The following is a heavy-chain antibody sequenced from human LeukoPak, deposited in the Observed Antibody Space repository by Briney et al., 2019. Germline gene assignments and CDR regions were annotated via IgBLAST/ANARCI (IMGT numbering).Heavy chain of an antibody. CDR3: ARSGPGQGYYYWGFDY. V-gene: IGHV4-39*07. CDR1: GGSISTNSYS. J-gene: IGHJ4*02. Sequence: SETLSLTCTVSGGSISTNSYSWGWIRQPPGKGLEWIGTFYYSGSTYYSPSLNSRFAISADTSKNQFSLKLSSVTAADTAVYYCARSGPGQGYYYWGFDYWGQGTLVTVSS. CDR2: FYYSGST. D-gene: IGHD3-22*01.